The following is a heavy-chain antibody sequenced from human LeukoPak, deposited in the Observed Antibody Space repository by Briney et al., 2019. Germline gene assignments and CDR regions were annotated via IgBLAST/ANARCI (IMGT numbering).Heavy chain of an antibody. CDR2: ISYDGSNK. D-gene: IGHD5-18*01. J-gene: IGHJ6*02. CDR3: ARDRNTAMVKSYYGMDV. CDR1: GFTFSSYA. V-gene: IGHV3-30-3*01. Sequence: GGSLRLSCAASGFTFSSYAMHWVRQAPGKGLEWVAVISYDGSNKYYADSVKGRFTISRDNSKNTPYLQMNSLRAEDTAVYYCARDRNTAMVKSYYGMDVWGQGTTVTVSS.